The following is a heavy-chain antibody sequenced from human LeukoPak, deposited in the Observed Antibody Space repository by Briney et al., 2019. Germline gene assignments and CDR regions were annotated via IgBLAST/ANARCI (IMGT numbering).Heavy chain of an antibody. V-gene: IGHV3-21*01. CDR2: ISSSSSYI. CDR1: GFTFSSYS. Sequence: GGSLRLSCAASGFTFSSYSMNWVRQAPGKGLEWVSSISSSSSYIYYADSVKGRFTISRDNAKNSLYLQMNSLRAEDTAVYYCARSEDIVVVVAATGAYYYYYGMDVWGQGTLVTVSS. D-gene: IGHD2-15*01. CDR3: ARSEDIVVVVAATGAYYYYYGMDV. J-gene: IGHJ6*02.